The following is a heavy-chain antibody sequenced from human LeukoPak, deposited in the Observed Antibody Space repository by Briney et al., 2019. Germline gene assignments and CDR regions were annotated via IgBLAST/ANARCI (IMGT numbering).Heavy chain of an antibody. Sequence: GESLKISCKGSGYSFTSYWIGWVRQMPGKGLVWMGIIYPGDSDTRYSPSFQGRVTISADKSISTAYLQWSSLKASDTAMYYCARPLCSSTSCYFFGGFDPWGQGTLVTVSS. V-gene: IGHV5-51*01. CDR3: ARPLCSSTSCYFFGGFDP. CDR2: IYPGDSDT. J-gene: IGHJ5*02. CDR1: GYSFTSYW. D-gene: IGHD2-2*01.